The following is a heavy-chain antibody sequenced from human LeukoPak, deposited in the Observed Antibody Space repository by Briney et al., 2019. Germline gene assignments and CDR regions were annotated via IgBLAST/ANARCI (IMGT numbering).Heavy chain of an antibody. CDR1: EFTFKTFW. CDR3: AKEGGSLKPY. V-gene: IGHV3-7*03. Sequence: GGSLRLSCAASEFTFKTFWMSWVRQAPGKGLEWVANINQDGGQKYYVDSVKGRFTISRDNAKNSLYLQMNSLRVEDTAVYYCAKEGGSLKPYGGKGTLVTVSS. CDR2: INQDGGQK. J-gene: IGHJ4*02. D-gene: IGHD3-10*01.